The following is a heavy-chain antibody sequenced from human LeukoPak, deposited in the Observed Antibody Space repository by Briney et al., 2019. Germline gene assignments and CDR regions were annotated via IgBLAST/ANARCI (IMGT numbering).Heavy chain of an antibody. Sequence: SETLSLTCTVSGGSISSGDYYWSWIRQPPGKGLEWIGYIYYSGSTYYNPSLKSRVTISVDTSKNQFSLKLSSVTAADTALYYCTRERVAYCSGGSCYRDAFDIWGQGTMVTVSS. CDR2: IYYSGST. J-gene: IGHJ3*02. D-gene: IGHD2-15*01. CDR1: GGSISSGDYY. CDR3: TRERVAYCSGGSCYRDAFDI. V-gene: IGHV4-30-4*02.